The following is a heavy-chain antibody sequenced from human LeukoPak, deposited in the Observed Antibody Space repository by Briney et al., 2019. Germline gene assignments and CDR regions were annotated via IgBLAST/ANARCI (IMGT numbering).Heavy chain of an antibody. CDR3: ARQWLGVPSDRFDI. V-gene: IGHV4-39*01. CDR2: VDFTGNS. D-gene: IGHD6-19*01. J-gene: IGHJ3*02. CDR1: GGSLTNNNYY. Sequence: PSGTLSLTCPVSGGSLTNNNYYWGWLRQPPGKGLVWVVSVDFTGNSFSYPSLKSRTTLSVDTSKNRLCLKLSSVTAADTAVYYCARQWLGVPSDRFDIWGEGRWVTVSS.